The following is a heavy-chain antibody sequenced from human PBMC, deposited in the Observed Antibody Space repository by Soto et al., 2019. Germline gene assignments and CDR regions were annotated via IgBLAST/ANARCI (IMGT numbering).Heavy chain of an antibody. CDR2: IYHSGRT. D-gene: IGHD3-10*01. V-gene: IGHV4-38-2*01. Sequence: SETLSLTCGVSGYSISRGYYWGWIRQPPGKGLEWIGSIYHSGRTYYNPSLKSRVSISVDVSKNQFSLKLNSVTATDTAVYYCARIESIGGFGEFLSWVDPWGQGTLVTVSS. CDR1: GYSISRGYY. J-gene: IGHJ5*02. CDR3: ARIESIGGFGEFLSWVDP.